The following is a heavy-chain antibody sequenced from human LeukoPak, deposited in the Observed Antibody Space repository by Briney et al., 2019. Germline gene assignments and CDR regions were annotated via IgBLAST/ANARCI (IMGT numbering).Heavy chain of an antibody. CDR2: IYTSGST. Sequence: SETLSLTCTVSGGSISSGSYYWSWIRQPAGKGLEWIGRIYTSGSTNYNPSLKSRVTISVDTSKNQFSLKLSSVTAADTAVYYCARSDMGMDVWGQGTTVTVSS. D-gene: IGHD3-9*01. J-gene: IGHJ6*02. CDR1: GGSISSGSYY. V-gene: IGHV4-61*02. CDR3: ARSDMGMDV.